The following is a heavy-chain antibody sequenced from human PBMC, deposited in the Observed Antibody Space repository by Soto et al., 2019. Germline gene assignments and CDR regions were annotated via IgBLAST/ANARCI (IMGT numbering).Heavy chain of an antibody. D-gene: IGHD4-17*01. Sequence: QVQLVQSGAAVKRPGASVKVSCEPSGFTFSGFYLHWVRLAPGQGLEWMGWINPDTGDSEYGQKFQGRVTLTRDTSMTTAYMELSSLTSDDTAIYFCARVRYGDFSFQYWGQGTPVSVSS. CDR2: INPDTGDS. V-gene: IGHV1-2*02. CDR3: ARVRYGDFSFQY. CDR1: GFTFSGFY. J-gene: IGHJ4*02.